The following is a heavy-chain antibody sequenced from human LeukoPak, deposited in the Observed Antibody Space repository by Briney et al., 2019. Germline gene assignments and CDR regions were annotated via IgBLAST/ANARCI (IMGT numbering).Heavy chain of an antibody. J-gene: IGHJ4*02. Sequence: SETLSLTCTVSGGSISSSSYYWGWIRQPPGKGLEWIGSIYYSGSTYYNPSLKSRVTISVDTSKNQFSLKLSSVTAADTAVYYCARGADRWLRGWKYYFDYWGQGTLVTVSS. CDR1: GGSISSSSYY. CDR2: IYYSGST. CDR3: ARGADRWLRGWKYYFDY. D-gene: IGHD5-12*01. V-gene: IGHV4-39*07.